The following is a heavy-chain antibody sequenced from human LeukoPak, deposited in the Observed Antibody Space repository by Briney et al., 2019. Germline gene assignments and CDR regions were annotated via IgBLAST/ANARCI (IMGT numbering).Heavy chain of an antibody. CDR3: TTDSGRLVVT. CDR1: GLTFSNAW. D-gene: IGHD3-22*01. CDR2: IKSKTEGGTA. V-gene: IGHV3-15*01. J-gene: IGHJ4*02. Sequence: GGSLRLSCAASGLTFSNAWMSWVRQAPGKGLEWVGRIKSKTEGGTADYAAPVKGLFTISRDDSKNTLYLQMNSLKTEDTVVYYCTTDSGRLVVTWGQGTLVTVSS.